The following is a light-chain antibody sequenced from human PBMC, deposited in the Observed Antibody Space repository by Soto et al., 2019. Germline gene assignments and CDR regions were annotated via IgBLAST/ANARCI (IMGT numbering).Light chain of an antibody. CDR3: QQYDNSVYT. V-gene: IGKV3-20*01. CDR2: GTS. Sequence: EIVLTQSPGTLSLSPGERATLSCRTSQTVARPYLAWYQQRVGQAPRLLIYGTSTRATGIPDSFSGSGSGTNFTLTISRLEPEDSAVNYCQQYDNSVYTFGQGTKLEIK. J-gene: IGKJ2*01. CDR1: QTVARPY.